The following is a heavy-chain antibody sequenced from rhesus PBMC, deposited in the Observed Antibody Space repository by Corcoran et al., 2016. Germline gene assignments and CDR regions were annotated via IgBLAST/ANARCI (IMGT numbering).Heavy chain of an antibody. CDR3: ARDQESPFDY. CDR1: GGSISGGSG. D-gene: IGHD1-32*01. V-gene: IGHV4S7*01. J-gene: IGHJ4*01. Sequence: QVQLQESGPGLLKPSETLSLTCAVSGGSISGGSGWGWIRQPPGKGLEWMGGIYSSSGNTYYNPSLKSRVTISTDTSKNQFSLKLSSVTAADTAVYYCARDQESPFDYWGQGVLVTVSS. CDR2: IYSSSGNT.